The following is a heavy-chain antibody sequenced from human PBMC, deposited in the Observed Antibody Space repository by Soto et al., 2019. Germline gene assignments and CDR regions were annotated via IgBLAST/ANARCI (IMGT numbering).Heavy chain of an antibody. Sequence: SETLSLSCTVSGGSISSYYWSWIRQPPGKGLEWIGYIYYSGSTNYNPSLKSRVTISVDTSKSQFSLKLNSVTAADTAVYYCARDRTIAAAGGGHYYYGMDVWGQGTTVTVSS. CDR1: GGSISSYY. CDR2: IYYSGST. J-gene: IGHJ6*02. D-gene: IGHD6-13*01. V-gene: IGHV4-59*01. CDR3: ARDRTIAAAGGGHYYYGMDV.